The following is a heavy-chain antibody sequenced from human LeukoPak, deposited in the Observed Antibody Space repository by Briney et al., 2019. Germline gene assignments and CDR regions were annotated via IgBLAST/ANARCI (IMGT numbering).Heavy chain of an antibody. CDR3: ARDGITEYYYDSSGYPAGYYYYMDV. CDR1: GFTFNNYI. J-gene: IGHJ6*03. CDR2: ISSSSDYI. D-gene: IGHD3-22*01. V-gene: IGHV3-21*04. Sequence: GGSLRLSCAASGFTFNNYIMNWVRQAPGKGLEWVSSISSSSDYIYYADSVKGRFTISRDNAKNSLYLQMNSLRAEDTALYYCARDGITEYYYDSSGYPAGYYYYMDVWGKGTTVTVSS.